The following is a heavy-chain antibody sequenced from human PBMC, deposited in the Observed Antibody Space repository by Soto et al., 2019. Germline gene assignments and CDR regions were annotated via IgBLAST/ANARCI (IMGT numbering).Heavy chain of an antibody. CDR1: GFTFSSYS. D-gene: IGHD2-2*01. CDR2: ISSSSSTI. J-gene: IGHJ2*01. V-gene: IGHV3-48*02. Sequence: PGVSLRLSCAASGFTFSSYSMNWVRQAPGKGLEWVSYISSSSSTIYYADSVKGRFTISRDNAKNSLYLQMNSLRDEDTAVYYCARDDCSSTSCYPKRYFDLWGRGTLVTVSS. CDR3: ARDDCSSTSCYPKRYFDL.